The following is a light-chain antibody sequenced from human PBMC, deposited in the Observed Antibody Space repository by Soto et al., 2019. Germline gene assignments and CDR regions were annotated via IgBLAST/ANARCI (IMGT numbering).Light chain of an antibody. CDR3: KTWGTGTVV. V-gene: IGLV4-69*01. CDR2: LNSDGSH. Sequence: QPVLTQSPSSSASLGASVKLTCTLSSGHNSYAIAWHQQQPEQGPRYLMKLNSDGSHDKGDGIPDRFSGSSSGAERCLTISSLQSEDEADYYCKTWGTGTVVFGGGTKLTVL. CDR1: SGHNSYA. J-gene: IGLJ2*01.